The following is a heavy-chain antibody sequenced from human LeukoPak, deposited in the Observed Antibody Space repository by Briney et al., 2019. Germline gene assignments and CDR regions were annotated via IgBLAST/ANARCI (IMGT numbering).Heavy chain of an antibody. CDR1: GFTFGDYA. CDR3: AKSYDPLRWYYGMDV. V-gene: IGHV3-43*02. Sequence: GGSLRLSCAASGFTFGDYAMHWVRQAPGKGLEWVSLISGDGGRTYYADAVKGRFTISRDNSKNSLYLQMNSLTTEDTALYNCAKSYDPLRWYYGMDVWGQGTTVTVSS. CDR2: ISGDGGRT. J-gene: IGHJ6*02. D-gene: IGHD3-22*01.